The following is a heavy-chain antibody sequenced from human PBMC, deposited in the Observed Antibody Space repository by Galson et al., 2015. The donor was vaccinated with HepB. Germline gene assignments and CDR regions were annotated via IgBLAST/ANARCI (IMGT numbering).Heavy chain of an antibody. CDR2: INHSGST. V-gene: IGHV4-34*01. J-gene: IGHJ4*02. CDR3: ARGDPIYSGSPEVVDY. CDR1: GGSFSGYY. Sequence: SETLSLTCAVYGGSFSGYYWSWIRQPPGKGLEWIGEINHSGSTNYNPSLKSRVTISVDTSKNQFSLKLSSVTAADTAVYYCARGDPIYSGSPEVVDYWGQGTLVTVSS. D-gene: IGHD1-26*01.